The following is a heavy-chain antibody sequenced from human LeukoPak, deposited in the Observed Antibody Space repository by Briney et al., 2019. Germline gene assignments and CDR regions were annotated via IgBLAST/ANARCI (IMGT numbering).Heavy chain of an antibody. CDR1: GFTFSSYA. CDR2: ITGSGDTA. J-gene: IGHJ4*02. V-gene: IGHV3-23*01. D-gene: IGHD6-25*01. CDR3: VKDYSTIAAAANPLFDY. Sequence: GGSLRLSCAASGFTFSSYAVTWVRQAPGKGLGWVSSITGSGDTAFYADSVKGRFTISRDNSKNILYLQMHSLRVEDTAVYYCVKDYSTIAAAANPLFDYWGQGALVTVSS.